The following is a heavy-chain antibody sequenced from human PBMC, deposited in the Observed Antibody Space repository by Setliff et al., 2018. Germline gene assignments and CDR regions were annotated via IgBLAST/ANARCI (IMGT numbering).Heavy chain of an antibody. CDR2: ISGRGDST. D-gene: IGHD7-27*01. CDR3: AKDREAWVYYYGMDV. J-gene: IGHJ6*02. V-gene: IGHV3-23*01. Sequence: PGGSLRLSCAASGFTFSSYAMTWVRQAPGKGLERVSAISGRGDSTFYEDAVKGRFTISRDNSKNTLYLQMNSLRAEDTAVYYCAKDREAWVYYYGMDVWGQGTTVTVSS. CDR1: GFTFSSYA.